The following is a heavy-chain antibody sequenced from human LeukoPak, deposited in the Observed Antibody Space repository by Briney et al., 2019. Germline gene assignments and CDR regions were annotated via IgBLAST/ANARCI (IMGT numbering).Heavy chain of an antibody. V-gene: IGHV5-51*01. CDR3: ARGFRSGYLLNWFDP. CDR2: IYPGDSDT. CDR1: GYSFTSYW. J-gene: IGHJ5*02. Sequence: GESLKISCKGSGYSFTSYWLAWVRQMPGKGLEWMGIIYPGDSDTRYSPSFQGQITISADKSISTAYLQWSSLKASDTAMYYCARGFRSGYLLNWFDPWGQGTLVTVSS. D-gene: IGHD3-22*01.